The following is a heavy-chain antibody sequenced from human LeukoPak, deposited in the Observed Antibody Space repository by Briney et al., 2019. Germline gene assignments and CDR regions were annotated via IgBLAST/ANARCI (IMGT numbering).Heavy chain of an antibody. CDR2: IYTSGST. D-gene: IGHD3-3*01. J-gene: IGHJ4*02. V-gene: IGHV4-4*07. CDR1: GGSISSYY. CDR3: ARDRHHYDFWSGYYQSYYFDY. Sequence: SETLSLTCTVSGGSISSYYWSWIRQPAGQGLEWIGRIYTSGSTNYNPSLKSRVTMSVDTSKNQFSLKLSSVTAADTAVYYCARDRHHYDFWSGYYQSYYFDYWGQGTLVTVSS.